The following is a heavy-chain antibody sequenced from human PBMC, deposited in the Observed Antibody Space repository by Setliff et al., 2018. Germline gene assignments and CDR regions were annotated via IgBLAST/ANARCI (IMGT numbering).Heavy chain of an antibody. CDR3: ARGPWKHSAYYYYYHMDV. V-gene: IGHV3-74*01. D-gene: IGHD1-1*01. CDR2: INSDGSST. J-gene: IGHJ6*04. CDR1: GFTLSSYW. Sequence: GGSLRLSCAASGFTLSSYWMHWVRQAPGKGLVWVSRINSDGSSTSYADSVKGRFTISRDNAKNTLYLQMNSLRAEDTAVYYCARGPWKHSAYYYYYHMDVWGKGTTVTVSS.